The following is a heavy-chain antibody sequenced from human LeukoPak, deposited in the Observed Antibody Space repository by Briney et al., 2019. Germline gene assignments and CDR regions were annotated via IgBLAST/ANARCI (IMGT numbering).Heavy chain of an antibody. J-gene: IGHJ4*02. Sequence: GASVKVSCKASGYTFTGYYIHWVRQAPGQGLEWMGWINPNSGGTKYAQKFQGRVTMTRDTSITTAYMELSRLRSDDTAVYYCARVGTQGTGGWPDFRYWGQGTLVTVSS. CDR1: GYTFTGYY. CDR3: ARVGTQGTGGWPDFRY. D-gene: IGHD2-8*02. V-gene: IGHV1-2*02. CDR2: INPNSGGT.